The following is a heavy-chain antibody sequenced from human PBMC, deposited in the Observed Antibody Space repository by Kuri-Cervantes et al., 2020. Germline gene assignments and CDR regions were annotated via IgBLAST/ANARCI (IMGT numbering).Heavy chain of an antibody. J-gene: IGHJ4*02. D-gene: IGHD6-13*01. CDR1: GFTFSSYA. V-gene: IGHV3-30-3*01. CDR3: ASWAGVVSNWYGPFDF. CDR2: ISYDGSNK. Sequence: GGSLRLSCAASGFTFSSYAMHWVRQAPGKGLEWVAVISYDGSNKYCADSVKGRFTISRDNSKNTLFLQMNSLRAEDTGLYYCASWAGVVSNWYGPFDFWGQGTLVTVSS.